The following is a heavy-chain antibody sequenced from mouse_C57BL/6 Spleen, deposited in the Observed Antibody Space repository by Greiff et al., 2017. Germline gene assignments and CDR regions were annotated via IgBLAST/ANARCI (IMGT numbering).Heavy chain of an antibody. D-gene: IGHD1-1*01. CDR2: IDPETGGT. CDR3: TILFITTGGRYWYFDV. CDR1: GYTFTDYE. V-gene: IGHV1-15*01. J-gene: IGHJ1*03. Sequence: QVQLQQSGAELVRPGASVTLSCKASGYTFTDYEMHWVKQTPVHGLEWIGAIDPETGGTAYNQKFKGKAILTADKSSSTAYMELRSLTSEDSAVYYCTILFITTGGRYWYFDVWGTGTTVTVSS.